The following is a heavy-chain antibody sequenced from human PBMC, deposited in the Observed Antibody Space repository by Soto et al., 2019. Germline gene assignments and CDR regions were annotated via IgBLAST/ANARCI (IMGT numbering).Heavy chain of an antibody. V-gene: IGHV3-7*01. CDR3: AIMIFGVSKDH. CDR1: GFTFTDYW. Sequence: EVQLVESGGALVQPGGSLRLSCAASGFTFTDYWMNWVRQAPGKGLEWVANIKQDGSEKYYVDSVKGRFTISRDNAKNSLYLQMNSLRAEDTAVYYCAIMIFGVSKDHWGQGTLVTVSS. D-gene: IGHD3-3*01. J-gene: IGHJ4*02. CDR2: IKQDGSEK.